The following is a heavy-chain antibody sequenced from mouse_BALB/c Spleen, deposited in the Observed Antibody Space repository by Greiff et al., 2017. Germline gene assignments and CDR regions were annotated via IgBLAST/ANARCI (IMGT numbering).Heavy chain of an antibody. D-gene: IGHD1-2*01. V-gene: IGHV1-69*02. CDR1: GYTFTSYW. Sequence: QVQLQQPGAELVKPGASVKLYCKASGYTFTSYWMHWVKQRPGQGLEWIGEIDPSDSYTNYNQKFKGKATLTVDKSSSTAYMQLSSLTSEDSAVYYCARSPLLRPYYFDYWGQGTTLTVSS. CDR3: ARSPLLRPYYFDY. CDR2: IDPSDSYT. J-gene: IGHJ2*01.